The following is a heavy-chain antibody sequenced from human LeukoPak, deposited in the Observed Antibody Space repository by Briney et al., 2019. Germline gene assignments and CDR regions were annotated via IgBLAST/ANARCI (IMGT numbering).Heavy chain of an antibody. CDR2: IYSGVST. Sequence: GGSLRLSCAVSGFTVSSNYMSWVRQAPGKGLEWVSIIYSGVSTYYADSVKGRFTISRDNSKNTLYLQMNSLRVEDTAVYYCARVGYTGTWYSSPPFDYWGQGTLVTVSS. D-gene: IGHD6-13*01. CDR3: ARVGYTGTWYSSPPFDY. J-gene: IGHJ4*02. CDR1: GFTVSSNY. V-gene: IGHV3-66*01.